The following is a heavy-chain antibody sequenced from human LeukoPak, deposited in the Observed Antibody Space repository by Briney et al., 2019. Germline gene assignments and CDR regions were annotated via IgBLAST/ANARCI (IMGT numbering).Heavy chain of an antibody. V-gene: IGHV3-23*01. D-gene: IGHD4-17*01. CDR2: ISGSGGST. Sequence: PGGSLRLSCAASGFTFSSYAISWVRQAPGKGLEWVAAISGSGGSTYYADSVKGRFTISRDNSKNTLYLQMNSLRDEDTAVYYCARKAITVTTFDYWGQGTLVTVSS. J-gene: IGHJ4*02. CDR1: GFTFSSYA. CDR3: ARKAITVTTFDY.